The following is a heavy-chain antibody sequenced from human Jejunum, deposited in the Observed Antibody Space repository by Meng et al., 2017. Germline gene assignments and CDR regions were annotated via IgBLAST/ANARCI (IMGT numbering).Heavy chain of an antibody. CDR3: ARGKGLFGF. CDR2: IILSGNT. D-gene: IGHD3/OR15-3a*01. J-gene: IGHJ4*02. Sequence: QVQLQQWGAGLLKPSATLSLTCAVYDGSFNGYYWTWIRQPPGKGLEWIXEIILSGNTNYNPSLKSRVTISMDTSKNQFSLTLSSVTAADTAVYYCARGKGLFGFWGQGTLVTVSS. V-gene: IGHV4-34*02. CDR1: DGSFNGYY.